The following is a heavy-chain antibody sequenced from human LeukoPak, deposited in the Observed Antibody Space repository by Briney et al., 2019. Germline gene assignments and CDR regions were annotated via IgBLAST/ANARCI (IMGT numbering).Heavy chain of an antibody. CDR1: GYTFTSYV. J-gene: IGHJ4*02. Sequence: ASVTVSCKASGYTFTSYVISRVRQAPGQGLEWMGWISAYNGNTNYAQKLQGRVTMTTDTSTSTAYMELRSLRSDDTAVYYCASWRGPRTTDFPVVWGQGTLVTVSS. V-gene: IGHV1-18*01. CDR2: ISAYNGNT. CDR3: ASWRGPRTTDFPVV. D-gene: IGHD3-3*01.